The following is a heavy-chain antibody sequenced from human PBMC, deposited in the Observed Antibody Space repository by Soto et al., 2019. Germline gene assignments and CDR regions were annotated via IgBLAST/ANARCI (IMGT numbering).Heavy chain of an antibody. CDR2: INLSAGST. Sequence: ASVKVSCKASGHTFTSYYMHWVRQAPGQGLEWIGIINLSAGSTSYAQKFQGRVTITRDTSTSTVYMDMSSLRSDDTAVYYCARARHIVVVSANGYFDYWGQGTLVTVSS. CDR1: GHTFTSYY. V-gene: IGHV1-46*01. D-gene: IGHD2-21*02. J-gene: IGHJ4*02. CDR3: ARARHIVVVSANGYFDY.